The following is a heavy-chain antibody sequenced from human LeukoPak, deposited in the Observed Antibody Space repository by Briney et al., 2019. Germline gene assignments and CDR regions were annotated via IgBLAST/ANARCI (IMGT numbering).Heavy chain of an antibody. V-gene: IGHV4-59*08. CDR3: ARHLISNFDWLLYGPYYFDY. CDR2: IYYSGST. Sequence: SETLSLTCTVSGGSISSYYWSWIRQPPGKGLEWIGYIYYSGSTNYNPSLKSRVTISVDTSKNQFSLKLSSVTAADTAVYYCARHLISNFDWLLYGPYYFDYWGQGTLVTVSS. J-gene: IGHJ4*02. D-gene: IGHD3-9*01. CDR1: GGSISSYY.